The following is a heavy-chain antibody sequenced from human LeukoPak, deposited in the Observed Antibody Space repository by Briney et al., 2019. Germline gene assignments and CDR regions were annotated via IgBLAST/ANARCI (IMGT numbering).Heavy chain of an antibody. J-gene: IGHJ6*03. CDR1: GFTFSDYA. CDR2: VIGSGVNT. V-gene: IGHV3-23*01. Sequence: GGSLRLSCAASGFTFSDYAMTWVRQAPGQGLEWVSSVIGSGVNTFYADSVKGRFTISRDNSKNTLYLQMNSLRAEDTAVYYCAKWATTASYYYYMDVWGKGTTVTVSS. D-gene: IGHD4-11*01. CDR3: AKWATTASYYYYMDV.